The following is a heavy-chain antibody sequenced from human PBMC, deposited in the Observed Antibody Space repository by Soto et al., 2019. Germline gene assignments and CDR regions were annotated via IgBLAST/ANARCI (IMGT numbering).Heavy chain of an antibody. CDR3: ARDRRDTAMVPLDY. V-gene: IGHV3-30-3*01. CDR2: ISYDGSNK. Sequence: QVQLVESGGGVVQPGRSLRLSCAASGFTFSSYAMHWVRQAPGKGLEWVAVISYDGSNKYYADSVKGRFTISRDNSKNTLYLQMNSQRAEDTAVYYCARDRRDTAMVPLDYWGQGTLVTVSS. CDR1: GFTFSSYA. D-gene: IGHD5-18*01. J-gene: IGHJ4*02.